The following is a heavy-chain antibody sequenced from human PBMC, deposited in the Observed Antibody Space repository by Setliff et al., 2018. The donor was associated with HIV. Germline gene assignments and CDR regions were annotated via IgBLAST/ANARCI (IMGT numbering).Heavy chain of an antibody. CDR2: ISSSSSYI. D-gene: IGHD2-15*01. J-gene: IGHJ6*03. CDR1: GFTFSSYS. V-gene: IGHV3-21*01. CDR3: AMGYCSGGRCFPFYYYYYYMDV. Sequence: GGSLRLSCAASGFTFSSYSMNWVRQAPGKGLEWVSSISSSSSYIYYADSVKGRFTISRDNAKNSLYLQMNSLRAEDTAVYYCAMGYCSGGRCFPFYYYYYYMDVWGKGTTVTVSS.